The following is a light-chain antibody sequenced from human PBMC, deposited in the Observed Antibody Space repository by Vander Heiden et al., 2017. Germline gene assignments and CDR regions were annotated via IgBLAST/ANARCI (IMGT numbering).Light chain of an antibody. CDR2: END. Sequence: NFMLTPPHSVSAAPGKTVTIPCTSRSGSIASNYVQWYQQRPGSSPTTVIYENDQRASGVPDRFSGSIDSSSNSASLTISGLKTEDEADYYCQSYDTNSHVFGTGTKVTVL. CDR1: SGSIASNY. CDR3: QSYDTNSHV. V-gene: IGLV6-57*01. J-gene: IGLJ1*01.